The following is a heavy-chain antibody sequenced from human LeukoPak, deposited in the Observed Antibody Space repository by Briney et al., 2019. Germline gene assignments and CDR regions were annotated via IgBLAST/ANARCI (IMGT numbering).Heavy chain of an antibody. CDR3: ARAVAGLGWAFDI. D-gene: IGHD6-19*01. J-gene: IGHJ3*02. Sequence: GSLRLSCAASGFTFSSYSMHWVRQAPGKGLEWVAVISYDGSNKYYADSVKGRFTISRDNSKNTLYLQMNSLRAEDTAVYYCARAVAGLGWAFDIWGQGTMVTVSS. CDR1: GFTFSSYS. V-gene: IGHV3-30*04. CDR2: ISYDGSNK.